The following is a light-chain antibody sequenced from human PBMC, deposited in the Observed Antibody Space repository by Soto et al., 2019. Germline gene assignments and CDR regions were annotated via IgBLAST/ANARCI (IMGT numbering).Light chain of an antibody. V-gene: IGKV2-28*01. Sequence: DIVVTQSPLSLPVTPGEPASISCRSSQSLLHSNGYNYLDWYLQKPGQSPQLLIYLGSNRASGVPDRFSGSGSGTDFTLKISRVEAEDVGVYYCMQALQTRPTFGGGTKVEIK. CDR1: QSLLHSNGYNY. CDR2: LGS. CDR3: MQALQTRPT. J-gene: IGKJ4*01.